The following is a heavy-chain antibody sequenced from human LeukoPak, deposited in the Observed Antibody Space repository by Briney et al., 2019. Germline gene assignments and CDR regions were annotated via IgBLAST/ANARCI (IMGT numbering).Heavy chain of an antibody. CDR1: GGSISLSF. V-gene: IGHV4-4*07. J-gene: IGHJ4*02. CDR2: LYPSGRT. CDR3: ARDAGSGWYYFDS. Sequence: SETLSLTCTVSGGSISLSFWSWLRQPAGKGLEWVGRLYPSGRTENNPSLKSRVSISLDAPKSQFSLRPTSVTAADTAVYFCARDAGSGWYYFDSWGQGTRVTVSS. D-gene: IGHD6-19*01.